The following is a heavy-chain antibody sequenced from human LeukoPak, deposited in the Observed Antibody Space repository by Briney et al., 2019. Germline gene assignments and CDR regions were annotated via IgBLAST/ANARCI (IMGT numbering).Heavy chain of an antibody. CDR1: GGSFSGYY. Sequence: PSETLSLTCAVYGGSFSGYYWSWIRQPPGKGLEWIGEINHSGSTNYNPSLKSRVTISVDTSKNQFSLKLSSVTAADTAVYYCARGPGATVVTPGFGYWGQGTLVTVSS. CDR3: ARGPGATVVTPGFGY. D-gene: IGHD4-23*01. V-gene: IGHV4-34*01. J-gene: IGHJ4*02. CDR2: INHSGST.